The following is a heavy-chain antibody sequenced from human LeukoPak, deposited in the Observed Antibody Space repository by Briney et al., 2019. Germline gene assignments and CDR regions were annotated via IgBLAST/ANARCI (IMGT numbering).Heavy chain of an antibody. CDR3: ARGLVKFDY. Sequence: PGGSLRLSCAASGFTFSSYSMNWVRQAPGKGLEWVSYISSSSSTIYYADSVKGRFTISRDNAKNSLYLQMDSLRAEDTAVYYCARGLVKFDYWGQGTLVTVSS. CDR1: GFTFSSYS. CDR2: ISSSSSTI. D-gene: IGHD3-9*01. J-gene: IGHJ4*02. V-gene: IGHV3-48*01.